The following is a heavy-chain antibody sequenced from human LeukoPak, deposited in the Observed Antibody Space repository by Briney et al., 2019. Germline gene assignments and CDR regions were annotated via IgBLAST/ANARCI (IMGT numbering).Heavy chain of an antibody. J-gene: IGHJ4*02. Sequence: ASVKVSCKASGYTFTGYYMHWVRQAPGQGLEWMGWINPNSGGTNYAQKFRGRVTMTRDTSISTAYMELNTLRYDDTAVYYCARTLYIAAAPGGFDYWGQGTLVTVSS. V-gene: IGHV1-2*02. CDR2: INPNSGGT. D-gene: IGHD6-13*01. CDR1: GYTFTGYY. CDR3: ARTLYIAAAPGGFDY.